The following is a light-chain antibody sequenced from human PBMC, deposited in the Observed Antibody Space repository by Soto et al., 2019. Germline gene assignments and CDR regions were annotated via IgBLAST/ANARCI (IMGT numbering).Light chain of an antibody. CDR3: QQYGSSGT. CDR2: GAS. Sequence: EIVLTQSPCTLSLSPGERATLSCRASQSVSNNYLAWYQQKSGQAPRLLIYGASNRATGIPDRFSGSGSGTDFTLTISRLEPEDFAVYYCQQYGSSGTFGQGTKVDIK. V-gene: IGKV3-20*01. J-gene: IGKJ1*01. CDR1: QSVSNNY.